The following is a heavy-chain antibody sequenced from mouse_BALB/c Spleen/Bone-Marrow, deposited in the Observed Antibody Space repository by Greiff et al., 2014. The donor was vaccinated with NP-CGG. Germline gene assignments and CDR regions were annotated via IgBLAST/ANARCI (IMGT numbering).Heavy chain of an antibody. V-gene: IGHV5-6-5*01. J-gene: IGHJ3*01. D-gene: IGHD2-3*01. CDR3: AREMVAGFAY. CDR2: ISSGGST. CDR1: GFTFSSYA. Sequence: EVHLVESGGGLVKPGGSLKLSCAASGFTFSSYAMSWVRQTPEKRLEWVASISSGGSTYYSGSVKGRVNISRDNARKMLYLQMSSMRSEDTAMYYCAREMVAGFAYWGQGTLVTVSA.